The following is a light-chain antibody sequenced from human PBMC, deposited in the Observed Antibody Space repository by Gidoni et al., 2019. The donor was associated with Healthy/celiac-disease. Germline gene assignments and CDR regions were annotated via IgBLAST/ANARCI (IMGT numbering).Light chain of an antibody. J-gene: IGLJ2*01. CDR2: YDS. CDR3: QVWDSSSDRVV. Sequence: SYVLTQPPSVSVAPGKTARITCGGNNIGSKSVHWYQQKPGQAPVLVIYYDSDRPSGIPERFSGSNSGNTATLTISRVEAGGETDYYCQVWDSSSDRVVFGGGTKLTVL. CDR1: NIGSKS. V-gene: IGLV3-21*04.